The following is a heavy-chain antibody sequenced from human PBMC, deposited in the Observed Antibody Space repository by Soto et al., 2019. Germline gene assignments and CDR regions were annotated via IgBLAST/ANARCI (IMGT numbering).Heavy chain of an antibody. CDR2: ITASGTTT. CDR1: AFTFSSYA. V-gene: IGHV3-23*01. D-gene: IGHD3-22*01. J-gene: IGHJ4*02. CDR3: AKDKYYYESAADDPFDY. Sequence: VQLLESGGGLVQPGGSLRLSCAASAFTFSSYAMSWVRQAPGKGLEWVSGITASGTTTYHADSVKGRFTISRDNSKNTLYLQMNSLRAEDTAVYYCAKDKYYYESAADDPFDYWGQGTLVTVSS.